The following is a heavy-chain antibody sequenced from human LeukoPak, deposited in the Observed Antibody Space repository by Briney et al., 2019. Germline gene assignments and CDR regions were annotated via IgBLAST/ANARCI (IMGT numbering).Heavy chain of an antibody. Sequence: PSETLSLTCAVSGGSISSSNWWSWVRQPPGKGLEWIGEIYHSGSTNYNPSLKSRVTISVDKSKNQFSLKLSSVTAADTAVYYCARLRSQWLVLGYFDYWGQGTLVTVSS. CDR3: ARLRSQWLVLGYFDY. D-gene: IGHD6-19*01. J-gene: IGHJ4*02. CDR1: GGSISSSNW. CDR2: IYHSGST. V-gene: IGHV4-4*02.